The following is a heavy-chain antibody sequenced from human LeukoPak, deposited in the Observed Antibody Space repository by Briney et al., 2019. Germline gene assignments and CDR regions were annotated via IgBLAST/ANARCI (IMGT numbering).Heavy chain of an antibody. CDR1: GFTFSTYS. V-gene: IGHV3-21*01. CDR3: ARRYCSSTNCYAHDY. D-gene: IGHD2-2*01. J-gene: IGHJ4*02. CDR2: ISYDSAHV. Sequence: GGSLRISCAASGFTFSTYSMNWVRQAPGKGLEWVSSISYDSAHVYYADAVKGRFTISRDNAKNSLYLQMNSLRADDTAVYYCARRYCSSTNCYAHDYWGQGTLVTVSS.